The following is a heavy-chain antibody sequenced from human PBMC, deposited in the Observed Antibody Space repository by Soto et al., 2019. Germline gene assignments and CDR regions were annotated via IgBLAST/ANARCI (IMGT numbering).Heavy chain of an antibody. CDR2: INHSGST. V-gene: IGHV4-34*01. D-gene: IGHD4-17*01. Sequence: QVQLQQWGAGLLKPSETLSLTCAVYGGSFSGYYWSWIRQPPGKGLEWIGEINHSGSTNYNPSLKSRVTISVDTSKNQFSLKLSSVTAADTAVYYCARDPTTVTTEYYGMDVWGQGTTVTVSS. J-gene: IGHJ6*02. CDR1: GGSFSGYY. CDR3: ARDPTTVTTEYYGMDV.